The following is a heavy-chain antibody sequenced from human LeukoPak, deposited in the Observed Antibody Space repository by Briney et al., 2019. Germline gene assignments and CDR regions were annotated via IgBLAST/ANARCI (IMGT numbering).Heavy chain of an antibody. CDR1: GYSISNGYY. CDR2: IYHSGSI. D-gene: IGHD6-19*01. J-gene: IGHJ3*02. CDR3: ARPREQWLGNDAFDM. Sequence: PSETLSLTCTVSGYSISNGYYWGWIRQPPGKGLKWIGSIYHSGSIYYNPSLKSRVTISVDTSKNQLSLKLSSVTAANTAVYYCARPREQWLGNDAFDMWGQGTMVTVSS. V-gene: IGHV4-38-2*02.